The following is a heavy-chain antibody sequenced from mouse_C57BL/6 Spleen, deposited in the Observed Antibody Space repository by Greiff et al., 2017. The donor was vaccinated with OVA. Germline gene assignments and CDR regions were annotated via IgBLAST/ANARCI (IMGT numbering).Heavy chain of an antibody. CDR2: IYPGDGDT. Sequence: VQVVESGPELVKPGASVKISCKASGYAFSSSWMNWVKQRPGKGLEWIGRIYPGDGDTNYNGKFKGKATLTADKSSSTAYMQLSSLTSEDSAVYFCTNGDYFDYWGQGTTLTVSS. J-gene: IGHJ2*01. V-gene: IGHV1-82*01. CDR1: GYAFSSSW. CDR3: TNGDYFDY.